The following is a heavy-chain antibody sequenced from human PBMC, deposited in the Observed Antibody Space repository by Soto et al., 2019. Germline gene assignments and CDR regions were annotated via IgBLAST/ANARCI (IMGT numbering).Heavy chain of an antibody. CDR2: ISPNNGNT. V-gene: IGHV1-18*01. CDR1: GYTFTNYG. Sequence: QVQLVQSGPEVKKPGASVKVSCKASGYTFTNYGVSWVRQAPGQGLEWMGWISPNNGNTQFAQKFQDRVTLTIDTSTTTAYMEVRSLISDDTAVYYCAKFDFGDYYFDSWVQGTLVTVSS. D-gene: IGHD4-17*01. CDR3: AKFDFGDYYFDS. J-gene: IGHJ4*02.